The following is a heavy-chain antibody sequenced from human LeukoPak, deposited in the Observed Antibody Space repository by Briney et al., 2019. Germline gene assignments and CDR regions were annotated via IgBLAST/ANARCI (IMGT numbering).Heavy chain of an antibody. CDR1: GFTFSSYS. V-gene: IGHV3-21*01. J-gene: IGHJ4*02. CDR2: ISSSTSYI. D-gene: IGHD6-19*01. Sequence: GGSLRLSCAASGFTFSSYSMNWVRQAPGKGLEWVSSISSSTSYIYYADSVRGRFTISRDNAKNSLYLQMNSLRAEDTAVYYCASGYSSGWYPFDYWGQGALVTVSS. CDR3: ASGYSSGWYPFDY.